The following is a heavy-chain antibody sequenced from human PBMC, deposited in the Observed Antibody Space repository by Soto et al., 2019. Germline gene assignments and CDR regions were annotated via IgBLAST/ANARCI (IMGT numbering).Heavy chain of an antibody. V-gene: IGHV1-2*04. Sequence: QVQLVQSGAEVKKPGASVKVSCKASGYAFSQFYIHWMRQAPGQGLEWMGWINPNSGRTKFAQNFLVLVTMTRDTSIKTVYMELSGLKSDATAVYYCARESGGTTATLDYYYCYMDVWGKGTTVTVSS. CDR2: INPNSGRT. CDR3: ARESGGTTATLDYYYCYMDV. CDR1: GYAFSQFY. J-gene: IGHJ6*03. D-gene: IGHD4-17*01.